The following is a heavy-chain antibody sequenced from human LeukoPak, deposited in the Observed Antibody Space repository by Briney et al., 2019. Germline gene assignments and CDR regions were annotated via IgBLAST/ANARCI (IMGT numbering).Heavy chain of an antibody. D-gene: IGHD6-19*01. J-gene: IGHJ4*02. CDR1: GGSISSGSYY. Sequence: SETLSLTCTVSGGSISSGSYYWGWIRQPPGQGLEWIGSIYHTGSTYFNPSLKSRVTMSVDTSKNKFSLKVSSVTAADTAVYYCARLDRTGWPFDYWGQGTLVTVSS. V-gene: IGHV4-39*01. CDR3: ARLDRTGWPFDY. CDR2: IYHTGST.